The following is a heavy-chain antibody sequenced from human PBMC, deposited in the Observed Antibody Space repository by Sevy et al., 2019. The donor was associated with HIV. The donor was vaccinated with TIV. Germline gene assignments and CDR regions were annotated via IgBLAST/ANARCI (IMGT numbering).Heavy chain of an antibody. D-gene: IGHD2-2*01. V-gene: IGHV3-15*01. CDR1: EFTFSNAW. Sequence: GGSLRLSCAASEFTFSNAWMSWVRQAPGKGLEWVGRIKSKADGGTADYAPPVKGRFIISRDDSKNTLYLQMNNLRSEDSALYYCTTGFAISCSKDYWGQGTLVTVSS. J-gene: IGHJ4*02. CDR3: TTGFAISCSKDY. CDR2: IKSKADGGTA.